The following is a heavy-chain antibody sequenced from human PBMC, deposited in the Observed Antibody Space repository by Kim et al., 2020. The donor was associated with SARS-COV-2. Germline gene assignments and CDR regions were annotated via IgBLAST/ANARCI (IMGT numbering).Heavy chain of an antibody. CDR1: GFTFSSYA. V-gene: IGHV3-23*01. D-gene: IGHD3-16*01. CDR3: AKGSPWGGVYDYVTGV. Sequence: GGSLRLSCAASGFTFSSYAMSWVRQAPGKGLEWVSAISGSGGSTYYADSVKGRFTISRDNSKNTLYLQMNSLRAEDTAVYYCAKGSPWGGVYDYVTGVWGQGTTVTVSS. J-gene: IGHJ6*02. CDR2: ISGSGGST.